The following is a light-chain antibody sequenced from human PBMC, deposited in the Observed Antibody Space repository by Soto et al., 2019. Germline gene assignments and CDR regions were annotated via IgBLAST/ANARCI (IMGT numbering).Light chain of an antibody. Sequence: EIVLTQSPGTLSLSPGERATLSCRASESVSSSYLAWYQQKPGQAPWLLIHGASTRAPGFPARFSSSGSGTDFTLTISSLQSEDFAVYYCQQYNNWPWTFGQGTKVDIK. CDR3: QQYNNWPWT. J-gene: IGKJ1*01. CDR1: ESVSSSY. V-gene: IGKV3-15*01. CDR2: GAS.